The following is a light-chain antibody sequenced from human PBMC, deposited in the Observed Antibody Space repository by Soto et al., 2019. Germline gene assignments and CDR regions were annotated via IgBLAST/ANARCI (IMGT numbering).Light chain of an antibody. V-gene: IGKV4-1*01. CDR1: QSCLDNSDNRNY. CDR3: QQYYSSPQA. Sequence: DVGISQSTESLAVSLGARALLNCKARQSCLDNSDNRNYLAWYQQKSGQPPRLIMYWASSRNSGVPDRFSGSGSGTDFILTISSLQAEDAAVYFCQQYYSSPQAFGQGAKVAIK. J-gene: IGKJ1*01. CDR2: WAS.